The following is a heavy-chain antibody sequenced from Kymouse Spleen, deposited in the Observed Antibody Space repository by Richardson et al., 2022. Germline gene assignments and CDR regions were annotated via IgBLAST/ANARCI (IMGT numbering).Heavy chain of an antibody. CDR2: IYYSGST. V-gene: IGHV4-31*03. CDR3: ARGVLLWFGELSLNWFDP. Sequence: QVQLQESGPGLVKPSQTLSLTCTVSGGSISSGGYYWSWIRQHPGKGLEWIGYIYYSGSTYYNPSLKSRVTISVDTSKNQFSLKLSSVTAADTAVYYCARGVLLWFGELSLNWFDPWGQGTLVTVSS. CDR1: GGSISSGGYY. J-gene: IGHJ5*02. D-gene: IGHD3-10*01.